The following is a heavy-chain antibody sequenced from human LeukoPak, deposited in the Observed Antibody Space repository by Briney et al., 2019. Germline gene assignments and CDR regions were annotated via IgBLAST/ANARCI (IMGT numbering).Heavy chain of an antibody. J-gene: IGHJ4*02. CDR2: ISYDGSNK. CDR1: GFTFSSYG. V-gene: IGHV3-30*03. Sequence: GSLRLSCAASGFTFSSYGMHWVRQAPGKGLEWVAVISYDGSNKYYADSVKGRFTISRDNSKNTLYLQMNSLRAEDTAVYYCARELRGYSYVWDYWGQGTLVTVSS. D-gene: IGHD5-18*01. CDR3: ARELRGYSYVWDY.